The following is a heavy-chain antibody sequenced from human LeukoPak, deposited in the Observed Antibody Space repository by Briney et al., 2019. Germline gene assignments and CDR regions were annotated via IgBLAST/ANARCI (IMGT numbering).Heavy chain of an antibody. CDR3: ASQTKYYSGSAGSYWGAFDL. J-gene: IGHJ3*01. D-gene: IGHD3-10*01. V-gene: IGHV3-43*02. CDR1: GLTFYDQA. Sequence: PGGSLRLSCAASGLTFYDQAMHWVPQAPGTGLEGVSLSGNDGSTYDANSLRGRFTISRHISKDSLYLEMRSLGTDDTALYHCASQTKYYSGSAGSYWGAFDLWGQGTMVTVSS. CDR2: SGNDGST.